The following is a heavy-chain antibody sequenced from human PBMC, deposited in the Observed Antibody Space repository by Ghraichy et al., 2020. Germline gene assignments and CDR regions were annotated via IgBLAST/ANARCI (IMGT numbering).Heavy chain of an antibody. CDR1: GGSFSGYY. V-gene: IGHV4-34*01. Sequence: SETLSLTCAVYGGSFSGYYWSWIRQPPGKGLEWIGEINHSGSTNYNPSLKSRVTISVDTSKNQFSLKLSSVTAADTAVYYCARGDLGSRESDIWGQGTMVTVSS. CDR3: ARGDLGSRESDI. J-gene: IGHJ3*02. CDR2: INHSGST. D-gene: IGHD2-21*02.